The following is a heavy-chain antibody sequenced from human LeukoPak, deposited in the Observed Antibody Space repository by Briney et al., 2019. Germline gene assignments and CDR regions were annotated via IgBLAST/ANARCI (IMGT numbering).Heavy chain of an antibody. CDR2: ISSSSSCI. D-gene: IGHD2-2*01. CDR3: AREVPVVVPAAPDY. V-gene: IGHV3-21*01. CDR1: GFTFSSYS. Sequence: GGSLRLSCAASGFTFSSYSMNWVRQAPGKGLEWVSSISSSSSCIYYADSVKGRFTISRDNAKNSLYLQMNSLRAEDTAVYYCAREVPVVVPAAPDYWGQGTLVTVSS. J-gene: IGHJ4*02.